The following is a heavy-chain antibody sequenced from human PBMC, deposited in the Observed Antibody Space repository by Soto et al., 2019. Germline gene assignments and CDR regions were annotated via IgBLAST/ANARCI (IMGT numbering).Heavy chain of an antibody. V-gene: IGHV1-8*01. CDR3: ARDLSGSYGPRFDY. J-gene: IGHJ4*02. D-gene: IGHD1-26*01. CDR1: GYTFTSYD. CDR2: MNPNSGNT. Sequence: QVQLVQSGAEVKKPGASVNVSCKASGYTFTSYDINWVRQATGQGLEWMGWMNPNSGNTAYAQNFQGRVTMTRNTSISTAYMELSSLRSEDTAVYYCARDLSGSYGPRFDYWGQGTLVTVSS.